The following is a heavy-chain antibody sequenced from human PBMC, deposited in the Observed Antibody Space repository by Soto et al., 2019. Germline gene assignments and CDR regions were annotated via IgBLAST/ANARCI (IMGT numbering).Heavy chain of an antibody. CDR2: ISYDGSNK. V-gene: IGHV3-30*18. D-gene: IGHD5-12*01. J-gene: IGHJ6*02. CDR1: GFTFSSYG. Sequence: GGSLRLSCAASGFTFSSYGMHWVRQAPGKGLEWVAVISYDGSNKYYADSVKGRFTISRDNSKNTLYLQMNSLRAEDTAVYYCAKALIRQVDIVATIYYYYGMDVWGQGTTVTVSS. CDR3: AKALIRQVDIVATIYYYYGMDV.